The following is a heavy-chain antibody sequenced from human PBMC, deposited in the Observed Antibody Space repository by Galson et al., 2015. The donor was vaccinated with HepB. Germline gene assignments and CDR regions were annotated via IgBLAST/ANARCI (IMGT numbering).Heavy chain of an antibody. CDR3: ARDGLLWFGEFGDYYYYGMDV. CDR2: IKQDGSEK. CDR1: GFIVSSNY. D-gene: IGHD3-10*01. V-gene: IGHV3-7*03. Sequence: SLRLSCAASGFIVSSNYMSWVRQAPGKGLEWVANIKQDGSEKYYVDSVKGRFTISRDNAKNSLYLQMNSLRAEDTAVYYCARDGLLWFGEFGDYYYYGMDVWGQGTTVTVSS. J-gene: IGHJ6*02.